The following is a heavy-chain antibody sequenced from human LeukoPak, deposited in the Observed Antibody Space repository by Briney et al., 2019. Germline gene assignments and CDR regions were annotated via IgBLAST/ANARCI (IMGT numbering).Heavy chain of an antibody. J-gene: IGHJ4*02. CDR2: IYHSGST. Sequence: SETLSLTCAVSGYSISSGYYWGWIRQPPGKGLGWIGSIYHSGSTYYNPSLKSRVTISVDTSKNQFSLKLSSVTAADTAVYYCARLFSGVLDYWGQGTLVTVSS. CDR1: GYSISSGYY. CDR3: ARLFSGVLDY. D-gene: IGHD3-3*01. V-gene: IGHV4-38-2*01.